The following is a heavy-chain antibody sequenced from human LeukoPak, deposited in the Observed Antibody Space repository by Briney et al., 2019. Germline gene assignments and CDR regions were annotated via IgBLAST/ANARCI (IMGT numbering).Heavy chain of an antibody. CDR3: ARQRGDYYYYYMDV. CDR2: IYTSGST. Sequence: SETLSLTCTVSGGSISSGSYYWRWLRQPAGKGLEWVGRIYTSGSTNYNPSLKSRVTISVDTSKNQFSLKLSSVTAADTAVYYCARQRGDYYYYYMDVWGKGTTVTVSS. J-gene: IGHJ6*03. CDR1: GGSISSGSYY. V-gene: IGHV4-61*02.